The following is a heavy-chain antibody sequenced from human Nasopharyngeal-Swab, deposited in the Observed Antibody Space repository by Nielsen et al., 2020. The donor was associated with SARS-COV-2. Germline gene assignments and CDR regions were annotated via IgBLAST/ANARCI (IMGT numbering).Heavy chain of an antibody. Sequence: GESLKISCAASGFTFSSYAMSWVRQAPGKGLEWVSAISGSGGSTYYADSVKGRFTISRDNSKNTLCLQMNSLRAEGTAVYYCAKWAKYSSGWATGYYWGQGTLVTVSS. V-gene: IGHV3-23*01. CDR2: ISGSGGST. CDR3: AKWAKYSSGWATGYY. J-gene: IGHJ4*02. CDR1: GFTFSSYA. D-gene: IGHD6-19*01.